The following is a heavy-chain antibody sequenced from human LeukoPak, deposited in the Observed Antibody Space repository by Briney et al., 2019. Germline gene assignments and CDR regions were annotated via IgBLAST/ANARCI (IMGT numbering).Heavy chain of an antibody. Sequence: RTSETLSLPRTVSGGSLSSYYWSWIRQPPGKGLEWIGYISYSGSTNYNPSLKSRVTISVDTSKNQFSLKLSSVTAADTAVYYCARGYYGFWGCYTDAFDIWGQGTMVTVSS. D-gene: IGHD3-3*01. CDR1: GGSLSSYY. CDR3: ARGYYGFWGCYTDAFDI. V-gene: IGHV4-59*12. CDR2: ISYSGST. J-gene: IGHJ3*02.